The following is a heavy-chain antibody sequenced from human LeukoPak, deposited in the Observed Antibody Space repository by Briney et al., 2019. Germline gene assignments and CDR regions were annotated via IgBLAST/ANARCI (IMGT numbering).Heavy chain of an antibody. CDR3: ARDTSFMTATRGAFDI. Sequence: ASVKVSCKASGYTLRSYGITWVQQAPGQGLEWMGWISAYNGNTNYAQKLQGRVTMTTDTSTNTAYMEVRSLRSDDTAVFYCARDTSFMTATRGAFDIWGQGTVVVVSS. D-gene: IGHD2-21*02. V-gene: IGHV1-18*01. J-gene: IGHJ3*02. CDR2: ISAYNGNT. CDR1: GYTLRSYG.